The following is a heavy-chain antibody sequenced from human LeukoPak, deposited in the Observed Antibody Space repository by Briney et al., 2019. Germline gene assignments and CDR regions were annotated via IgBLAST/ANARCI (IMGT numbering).Heavy chain of an antibody. Sequence: GGSLRLSCAASGFTFDDYAMPWVRQAPGKGLEWVSAISGSGGSTYYADSVKGRFTISRDNSKNTLYLQMNSLRAEDTAVYYCALLSGPSDYWGQRTLVTVSS. CDR2: ISGSGGST. D-gene: IGHD6-19*01. CDR3: ALLSGPSDY. CDR1: GFTFDDYA. J-gene: IGHJ4*02. V-gene: IGHV3-23*01.